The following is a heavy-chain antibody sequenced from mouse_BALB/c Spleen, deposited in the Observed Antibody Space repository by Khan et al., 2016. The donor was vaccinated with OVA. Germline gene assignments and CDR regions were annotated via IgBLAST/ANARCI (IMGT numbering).Heavy chain of an antibody. J-gene: IGHJ1*01. CDR3: SWCCYGGVSDWCFDV. CDR2: VWGDGNT. V-gene: IGHV2-3*01. D-gene: IGHD1-1*02. Sequence: QVQLKQSGPGLVAPSQSLSITCTVSVFSLTNYGVSWVRQPPGKGLEWLGVVWGDGNTNYYSGLRSRLTISKANSNSQVFLKLNSMQTADTATSSCSWCCYGGVSDWCFDVWGAGTAVTVSS. CDR1: VFSLTNYG.